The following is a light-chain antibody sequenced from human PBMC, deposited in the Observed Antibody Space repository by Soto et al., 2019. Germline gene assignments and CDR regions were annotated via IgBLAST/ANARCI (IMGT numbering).Light chain of an antibody. CDR2: EVS. CDR3: CSYAGSSTVV. J-gene: IGLJ2*01. CDR1: SSDVGSYNL. Sequence: QSVLTQPASVSGSPGQSITISCTGTSSDVGSYNLVSWYQQHPGKAPKLMIYEVSKRPSGVSNRFSGSKSGNTASLTISGLQAEDEDDYYCCSYAGSSTVVFGGGTKLTVL. V-gene: IGLV2-23*02.